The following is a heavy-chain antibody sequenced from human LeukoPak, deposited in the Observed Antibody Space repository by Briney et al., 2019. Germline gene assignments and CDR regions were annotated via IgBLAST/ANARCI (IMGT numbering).Heavy chain of an antibody. V-gene: IGHV1-2*06. CDR2: INPNSGGT. CDR3: ARGYSSIWLDY. D-gene: IGHD6-13*01. CDR1: GYTFTAFY. J-gene: IGHJ4*02. Sequence: ASVKVSCKASGYTFTAFYMHWVRQAPGQGLEWMGRINPNSGGTKYAQKFPGRVTMTTDTSINTAYLELSRLRSDDTAVYYCARGYSSIWLDYWGQGTLFTVSS.